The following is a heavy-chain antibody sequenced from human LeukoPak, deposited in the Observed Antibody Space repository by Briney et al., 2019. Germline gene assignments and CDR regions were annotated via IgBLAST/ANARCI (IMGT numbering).Heavy chain of an antibody. Sequence: SETLSPTCTVSGYSISSGYYWGWIRQPPGKGLEWIGSIYHSGSTYYNPSLKSRVTISVDTSKNQFSLKLSSVTAADTAVYYCARDSYGSGSLWGQGTLVTVSS. CDR1: GYSISSGYY. D-gene: IGHD3-10*01. CDR3: ARDSYGSGSL. J-gene: IGHJ4*02. V-gene: IGHV4-38-2*02. CDR2: IYHSGST.